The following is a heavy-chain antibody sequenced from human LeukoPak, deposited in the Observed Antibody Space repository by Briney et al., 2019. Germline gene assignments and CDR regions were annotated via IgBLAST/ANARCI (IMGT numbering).Heavy chain of an antibody. D-gene: IGHD6-19*01. CDR2: IWYDGSKK. Sequence: PGGSLRLSCAASGFTFSSYGMHWVRQAPGKGLEWVAVIWYDGSKKYYADSVKGRFTISRDNSKNTLYLQMNSLRAEDTAVYYCARAGPVYGSGWYGPYYFDYWGQGTLVTVSS. V-gene: IGHV3-33*08. CDR3: ARAGPVYGSGWYGPYYFDY. J-gene: IGHJ4*02. CDR1: GFTFSSYG.